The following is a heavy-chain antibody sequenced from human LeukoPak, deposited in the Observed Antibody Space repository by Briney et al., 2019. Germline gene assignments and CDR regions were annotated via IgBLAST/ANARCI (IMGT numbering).Heavy chain of an antibody. CDR2: ISSGSTNI. J-gene: IGHJ4*02. CDR1: GFTFSSYA. V-gene: IGHV3-48*01. D-gene: IGHD3-10*01. CDR3: ARDMDPYYFDY. Sequence: GGSLRLSCAASGFTFSSYAVSWVRQAPGKGLEWVSFISSGSTNIYYADTVKGRFTISRDNAKNSLYLQLNSLRAEDTAVYYCARDMDPYYFDYWGQGTLVTVSS.